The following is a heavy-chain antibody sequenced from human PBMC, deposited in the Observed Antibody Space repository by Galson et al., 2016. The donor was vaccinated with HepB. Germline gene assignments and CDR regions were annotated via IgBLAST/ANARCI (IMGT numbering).Heavy chain of an antibody. CDR2: IYPGDSDT. J-gene: IGHJ5*02. CDR3: AKGGIFGVLKGWFDP. Sequence: QSGAEVKKPGESLKISCKASGYTFTDYWIAWVRQMPGKGLEWMGIIYPGDSDTRYSPSFQGQVTISVDKSTNTAYLQWSSLKASDTAMYYCAKGGIFGVLKGWFDPWGQGTLVTVSS. CDR1: GYTFTDYW. V-gene: IGHV5-51*01. D-gene: IGHD3-3*01.